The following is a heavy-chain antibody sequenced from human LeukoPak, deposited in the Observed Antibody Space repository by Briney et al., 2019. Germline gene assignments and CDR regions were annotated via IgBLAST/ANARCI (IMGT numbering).Heavy chain of an antibody. CDR1: GFTFSSYA. D-gene: IGHD4-17*01. CDR3: ARDIGRSDYANAFDI. J-gene: IGHJ3*02. CDR2: ISGSGGST. Sequence: PGGSLRLSCAASGFTFSSYAMSWVRQAPGKGLEWVSAISGSGGSTYYADSVKGRFTISRDNSKNTLYLQMNSLRAEDTAVYYCARDIGRSDYANAFDIWGQGTMVTVSS. V-gene: IGHV3-23*01.